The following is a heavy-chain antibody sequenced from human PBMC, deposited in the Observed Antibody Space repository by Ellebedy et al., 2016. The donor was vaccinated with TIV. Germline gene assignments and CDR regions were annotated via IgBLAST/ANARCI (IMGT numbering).Heavy chain of an antibody. CDR2: ISAASTTI. V-gene: IGHV3-48*04. CDR3: ARSGERGYRSKAYHFDT. J-gene: IGHJ4*02. Sequence: GGSLRLSXVASGFTFTTDSMNWVRQSAGKGLEWLSYISAASTTIHYADSVRGRFTISRDNANNSLFLQINSLRAEDTAIYYCARSGERGYRSKAYHFDTWGQGTPVTVSS. D-gene: IGHD5-12*01. CDR1: GFTFTTDS.